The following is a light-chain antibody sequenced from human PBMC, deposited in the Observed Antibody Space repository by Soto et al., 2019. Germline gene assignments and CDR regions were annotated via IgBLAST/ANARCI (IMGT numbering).Light chain of an antibody. CDR3: LQDYNNPFT. V-gene: IGKV1-6*01. J-gene: IGKJ2*01. CDR1: QDSRRD. CDR2: GAS. Sequence: IQMTQSSSSLSASIGDRVTITYRASQDSRRDLAWYQQKSGKAPQIGIYGASTLQTVVASRFSWCGSATYFTLTIRSLQPEDCAAYYSLQDYNNPFTFGQGTKVDI.